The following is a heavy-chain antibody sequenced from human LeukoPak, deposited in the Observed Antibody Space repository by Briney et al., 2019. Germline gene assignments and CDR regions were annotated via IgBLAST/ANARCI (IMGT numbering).Heavy chain of an antibody. J-gene: IGHJ4*02. V-gene: IGHV4-39*01. CDR3: ARQTGSGLFILP. Sequence: SETLSLTCTVSGGSISSSSYYWGWIRQPPGKGLEWIGSIYYSGNTYYNASLKSQVSISIDTSKNQFSLRLTSVTAADTAVYYCARQTGSGLFILPGGQGTLVTVSP. CDR2: IYYSGNT. D-gene: IGHD3/OR15-3a*01. CDR1: GGSISSSSYY.